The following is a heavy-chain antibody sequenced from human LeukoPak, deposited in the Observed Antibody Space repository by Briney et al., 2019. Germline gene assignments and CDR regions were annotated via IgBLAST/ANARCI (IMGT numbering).Heavy chain of an antibody. D-gene: IGHD1-1*01. Sequence: GGSLRLSCAASGFTFSSYAMHWVRQAPGKGLEWVAFVDSDAINKDYADSVKGRFTISRDNSKNTMYLQMNSLRAEDTAVYYCAKDRIGSFPNHFDNWGQGTLVTVSS. J-gene: IGHJ4*02. CDR2: VDSDAINK. V-gene: IGHV3-30*04. CDR3: AKDRIGSFPNHFDN. CDR1: GFTFSSYA.